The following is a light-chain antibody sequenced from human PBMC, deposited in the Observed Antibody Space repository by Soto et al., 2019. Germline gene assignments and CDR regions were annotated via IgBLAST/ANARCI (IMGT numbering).Light chain of an antibody. J-gene: IGLJ2*01. CDR3: QSYDSSHVA. CDR2: EDN. CDR1: SGSIASNY. V-gene: IGLV6-57*01. Sequence: NFMLTQPHSVSESPGKTVTISCTRSSGSIASNYVQWYQQRPGSSPTTVIYEDNQRPSGVPDRFSGSIDSSSNSASLTISGLKTEDEADYYCQSYDSSHVAFGGGTKLTVL.